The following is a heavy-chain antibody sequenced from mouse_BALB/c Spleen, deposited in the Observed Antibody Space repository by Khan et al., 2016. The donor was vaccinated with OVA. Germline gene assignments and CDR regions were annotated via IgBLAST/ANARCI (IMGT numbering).Heavy chain of an antibody. V-gene: IGHV1-7*01. CDR1: GYTFINYW. CDR2: INPSTGYT. J-gene: IGHJ2*01. Sequence: VQLQESGAELAKPGASVKMSCKASGYTFINYWILWIKQRPGQGLEWIGYINPSTGYTEYNQNFKDKATLTADISSRTAYMQLSSLTSEDSAVYYCARRGLRWDFDYWGQGTTLTVSS. CDR3: ARRGLRWDFDY. D-gene: IGHD1-1*01.